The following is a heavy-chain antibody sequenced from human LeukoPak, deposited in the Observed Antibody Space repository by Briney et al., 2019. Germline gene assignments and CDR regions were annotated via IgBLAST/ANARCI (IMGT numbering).Heavy chain of an antibody. CDR1: GFTFSSYW. J-gene: IGHJ4*02. CDR2: IKQDGSEK. Sequence: PGGSLRLSCAASGFTFSSYWMSWVRQAPGKGLEWVANIKQDGSEKYYVDSVEGRFTISRDNAKNSLYLQMNSLRAEDTAVYYCARDGPGRWLREDLFDYWGQGTLVTVSS. CDR3: ARDGPGRWLREDLFDY. V-gene: IGHV3-7*01. D-gene: IGHD5-24*01.